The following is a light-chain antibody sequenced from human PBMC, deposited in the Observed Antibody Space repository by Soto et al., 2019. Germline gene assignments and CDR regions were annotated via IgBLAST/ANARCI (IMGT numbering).Light chain of an antibody. V-gene: IGKV3-15*01. CDR3: QQCNNWPYT. CDR2: GAS. Sequence: EIVMTQSPATLSVSPGERATLSCWASQSISSNLAWYQQKLGQAPRLLIYGASTRATGIPARFSGSGSGTEFTLTISGLLSEDFAVFYCQQCNNWPYTFGQGTKLEIK. J-gene: IGKJ2*01. CDR1: QSISSN.